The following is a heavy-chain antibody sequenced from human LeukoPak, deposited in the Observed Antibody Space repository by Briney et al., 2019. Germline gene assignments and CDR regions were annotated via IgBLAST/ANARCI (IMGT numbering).Heavy chain of an antibody. V-gene: IGHV3-48*02. CDR1: GFTFSDYS. Sequence: GGSLRLSCAASGFTFSDYSMNWVRQAPGKGPEWVSYINGLSSAIYYAGSVKGRFTISRENAKNSLSLQMHGLRDEDTAVYYCTRDGRAPDVVPFDHWGQGTLVTVSS. D-gene: IGHD2-21*01. CDR3: TRDGRAPDVVPFDH. J-gene: IGHJ4*02. CDR2: INGLSSAI.